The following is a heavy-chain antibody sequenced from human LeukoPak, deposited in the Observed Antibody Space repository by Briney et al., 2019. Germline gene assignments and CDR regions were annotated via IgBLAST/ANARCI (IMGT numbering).Heavy chain of an antibody. V-gene: IGHV4-34*01. J-gene: IGHJ4*02. CDR1: GGSFSGYY. Sequence: SETLSLTCAVYGGSFSGYYWSWIRQPPGKGLEWIGEINHSGSTNYNPSLKSRVTISVDTSKNQFSLKLSSVTAADTAVYYCARPMTYDYWGQGNLVTVSS. D-gene: IGHD2-21*02. CDR2: INHSGST. CDR3: ARPMTYDY.